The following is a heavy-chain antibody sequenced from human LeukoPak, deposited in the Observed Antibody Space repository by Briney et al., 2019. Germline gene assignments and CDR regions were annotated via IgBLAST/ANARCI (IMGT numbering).Heavy chain of an antibody. CDR2: IYYSGST. CDR3: ARQNCSSTSCYTGDYYGMDV. CDR1: GGSISSYY. V-gene: IGHV4-59*01. J-gene: IGHJ6*02. Sequence: PSETLSLTCTVSGGSISSYYWSWIRQPPGKGLEWIGYIYYSGSTNYNPSLKSRVTISVDTSKNQFSLKLSSVTAADTAVYYCARQNCSSTSCYTGDYYGMDVWGQGTTVTVSS. D-gene: IGHD2-2*02.